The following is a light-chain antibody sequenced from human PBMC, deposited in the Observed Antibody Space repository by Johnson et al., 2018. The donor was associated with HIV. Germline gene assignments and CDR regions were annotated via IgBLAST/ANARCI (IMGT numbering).Light chain of an antibody. Sequence: QSVLTQPPSVSAAPGQKVTISCSGSSSNIGNNYVSWYQQLPGTAPKILIYENNKRPSGIPDRFSGSKSGTSATLGITGLQTGDEADYYCGTWESRLSAGVFGTGTKVTVL. J-gene: IGLJ1*01. CDR3: GTWESRLSAGV. CDR2: ENN. CDR1: SSNIGNNY. V-gene: IGLV1-51*02.